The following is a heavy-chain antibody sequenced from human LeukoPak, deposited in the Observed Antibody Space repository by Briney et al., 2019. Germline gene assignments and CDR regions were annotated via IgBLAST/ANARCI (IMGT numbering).Heavy chain of an antibody. CDR3: AEGGDSSGYYY. CDR2: IYYSGST. V-gene: IGHV4-31*11. CDR1: GGSISSGVYY. Sequence: PSETLSLTCAVSGGSISSGVYYWSWIRQHPGRGLEWIGYIYYSGSTYYNPSLKSRVTISIDTAKNQFSLKLSSVTAADTAVYYCAEGGDSSGYYYWGQGTLVTVSS. J-gene: IGHJ4*02. D-gene: IGHD3-22*01.